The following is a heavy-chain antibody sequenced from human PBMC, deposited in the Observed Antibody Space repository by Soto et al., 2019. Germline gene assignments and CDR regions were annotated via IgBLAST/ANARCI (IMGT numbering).Heavy chain of an antibody. CDR3: ARDRHHSTGTPDY. J-gene: IGHJ4*02. D-gene: IGHD1-1*01. CDR2: ISSSSSYI. Sequence: GGSLRLSCAASGFTFSSYSMNWVRQAPGKGLEWVSSISSSSSYIYYADSVKGRFTISRDNAKNSLYLQMNSLRAEDTAVYYCARDRHHSTGTPDYWGQGTLVTVSS. V-gene: IGHV3-21*01. CDR1: GFTFSSYS.